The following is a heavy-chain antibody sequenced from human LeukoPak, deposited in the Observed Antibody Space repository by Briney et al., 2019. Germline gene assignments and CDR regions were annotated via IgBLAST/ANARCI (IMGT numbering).Heavy chain of an antibody. J-gene: IGHJ1*01. Sequence: PGGSLRLSCTASGFTFGDYAMSWVRQAPGKGLEWVSYISSSGSTIYYADSVKGRFTISRDNAKNSLYLQMNSLRAEDTAVYYCARGGTLEYFQHWGQGTLVTVSS. CDR1: GFTFGDYA. CDR3: ARGGTLEYFQH. CDR2: ISSSGSTI. V-gene: IGHV3-48*03.